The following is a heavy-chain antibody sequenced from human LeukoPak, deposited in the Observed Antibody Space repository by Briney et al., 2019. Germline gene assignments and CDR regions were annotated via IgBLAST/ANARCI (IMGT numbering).Heavy chain of an antibody. V-gene: IGHV1-18*01. CDR3: ARADIRAIASSGWYGFDY. D-gene: IGHD6-19*01. J-gene: IGHJ4*02. CDR2: ISGYNGNT. Sequence: ASAKVSCKASGYTFTSYGISWVRRAPGQGLEWMGWISGYNGNTNYAQKFQGRVTMTTDTSTSTAYMELRSLRSDDTAVYYCARADIRAIASSGWYGFDYWGQGTLVTVSS. CDR1: GYTFTSYG.